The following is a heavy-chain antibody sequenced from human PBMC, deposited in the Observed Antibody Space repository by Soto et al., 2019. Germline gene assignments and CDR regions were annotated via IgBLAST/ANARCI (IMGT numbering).Heavy chain of an antibody. V-gene: IGHV1-8*01. CDR1: EYTFTSYD. CDR2: MNTNSGNT. J-gene: IGHJ3*01. CDR3: ARQSVKWYGELDQVDAFDV. D-gene: IGHD3-10*01. Sequence: QVQLVQSGAGVKKPGASVKVSCKASEYTFTSYDINWVRQATGQGLEWMGWMNTNSGNTGYAQKFQGRVTMIRNTSVSKAYMELSSLNSEDTAIYYCARQSVKWYGELDQVDAFDVWGQGTMVTVSS.